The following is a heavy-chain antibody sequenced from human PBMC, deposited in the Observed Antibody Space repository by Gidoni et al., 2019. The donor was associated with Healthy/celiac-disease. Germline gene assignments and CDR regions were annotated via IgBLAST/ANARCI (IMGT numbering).Heavy chain of an antibody. J-gene: IGHJ5*02. D-gene: IGHD6-25*01. Sequence: VQLQDSRPGLVNPSPTLSLTCTVSVVSITSGGYYWSWIRQHPEKGLEWIGYIYYSGSTYYNPSLKSRVTISVDTSKNQFSLKLSSVTAADTAVYYCARAPPATPSRRFDPWGQGTLVTVSS. CDR2: IYYSGST. V-gene: IGHV4-31*03. CDR1: VVSITSGGYY. CDR3: ARAPPATPSRRFDP.